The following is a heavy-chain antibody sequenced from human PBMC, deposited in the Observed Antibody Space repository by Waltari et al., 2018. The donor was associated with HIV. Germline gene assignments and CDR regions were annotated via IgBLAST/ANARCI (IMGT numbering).Heavy chain of an antibody. D-gene: IGHD6-19*01. Sequence: QLQLQESGPGLVKPSETLSLTCTVSGGSISSSSYSWGWIRQPPGKGLEWIGSIYYSGCTSYNPSRKSRVTIAVDTSKNQFSLKLSSVTAADTAVYYCEGSGGSSGWSEFDYWGQGTLVTVSS. V-gene: IGHV4-39*01. J-gene: IGHJ4*02. CDR1: GGSISSSSYS. CDR2: IYYSGCT. CDR3: EGSGGSSGWSEFDY.